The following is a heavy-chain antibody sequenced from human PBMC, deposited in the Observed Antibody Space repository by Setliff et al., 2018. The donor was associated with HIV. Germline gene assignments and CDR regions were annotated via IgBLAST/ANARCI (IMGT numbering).Heavy chain of an antibody. Sequence: PSETLSLTCTVSGASISSGGYYWNWIRQLPGKGLEWIGYILDGGSTCYNPSLRGRLSMSIDTSANQFSVELTSVTAADTALYFCARVPNWGSAPFAYDVWGLGTMVTVSS. V-gene: IGHV4-31*03. CDR2: ILDGGST. CDR1: GASISSGGYY. D-gene: IGHD7-27*01. J-gene: IGHJ3*01. CDR3: ARVPNWGSAPFAYDV.